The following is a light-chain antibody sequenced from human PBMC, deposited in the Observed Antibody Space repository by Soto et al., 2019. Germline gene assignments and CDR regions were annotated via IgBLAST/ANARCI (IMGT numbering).Light chain of an antibody. V-gene: IGLV3-21*04. J-gene: IGLJ2*01. CDR3: QVWDSSSDHSRV. CDR1: NIGSKS. Sequence: SYELTQPPSVSVAPGKTARITCGGNNIGSKSVHWYQQKPGQAPVLVIYYDSDRPSGIPERFSGSNSGNTATLTISRVEAGDEADYYCQVWDSSSDHSRVFGGGTKVTVL. CDR2: YDS.